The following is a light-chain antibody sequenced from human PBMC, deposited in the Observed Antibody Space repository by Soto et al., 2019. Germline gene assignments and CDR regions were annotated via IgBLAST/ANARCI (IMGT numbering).Light chain of an antibody. CDR1: SSDVGGYNS. J-gene: IGLJ2*01. V-gene: IGLV2-14*03. CDR2: DVS. CDR3: NSYTSTNTRV. Sequence: QSVLTQPASVSGSPGQSITVSCTGSSSDVGGYNSVSWYQHHPGKAPKLMIYDVSNRPSGVSNRFSGSKSGNTASLTISGLQAEDEAVYYCNSYTSTNTRVFGGGTKLTVL.